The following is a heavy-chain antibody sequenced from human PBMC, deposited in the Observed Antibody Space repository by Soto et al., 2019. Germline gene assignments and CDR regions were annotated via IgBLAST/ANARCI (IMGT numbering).Heavy chain of an antibody. J-gene: IGHJ6*02. CDR3: VRQGTMIGSRYGMDV. D-gene: IGHD3-22*01. Sequence: GESLEISCRGSGYSFSTYWIGWVRQMPGKGLEWMGIIYPGDSHTIYSPSCQGQVTISADKSIRTAFLQWSSLKASDSAIYYCVRQGTMIGSRYGMDVWGQGTTVTVSS. CDR1: GYSFSTYW. V-gene: IGHV5-51*01. CDR2: IYPGDSHT.